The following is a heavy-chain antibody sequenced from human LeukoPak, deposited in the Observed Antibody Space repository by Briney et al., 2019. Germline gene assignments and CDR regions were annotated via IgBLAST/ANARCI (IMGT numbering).Heavy chain of an antibody. CDR3: ARGTVTEPSPRFDP. D-gene: IGHD4-17*01. CDR2: IYYSGST. V-gene: IGHV4-30-4*01. J-gene: IGHJ5*02. CDR1: GGSISSGDYY. Sequence: SETLSLTCTVSGGSISSGDYYWSWIRQPPGKGLEWIGYIYYSGSTYYNPSLKSRVTISVDTSKNQFSLKLSSVTAADTAVYYCARGTVTEPSPRFDPWGQGTLVTVSS.